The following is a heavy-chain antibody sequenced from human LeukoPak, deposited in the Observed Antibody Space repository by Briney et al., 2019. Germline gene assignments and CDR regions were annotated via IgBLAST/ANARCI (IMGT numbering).Heavy chain of an antibody. CDR2: IWYDGSNK. J-gene: IGHJ4*02. CDR3: ARQAAAGETFDY. CDR1: GFTFSSFG. V-gene: IGHV3-33*01. Sequence: PGRSLRPSCAASGFTFSSFGMHWVRQAPGKGLEWVAVIWYDGSNKYYADSVKGRFTISRDNSKNTLFLQMNSLRAEDTAMYYCARQAAAGETFDYWGQGTLATVSS. D-gene: IGHD6-13*01.